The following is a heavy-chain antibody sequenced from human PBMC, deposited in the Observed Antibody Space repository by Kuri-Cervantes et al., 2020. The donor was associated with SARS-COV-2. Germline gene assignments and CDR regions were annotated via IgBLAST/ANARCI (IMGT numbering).Heavy chain of an antibody. CDR3: ARLIFPLQGWFDP. J-gene: IGHJ5*02. V-gene: IGHV3-21*01. D-gene: IGHD3-9*01. CDR2: ISSSSSYI. Sequence: LSLTCAASGFTFSSYSMNWVRQAPGKGLEWVSSISSSSSYIYYADSVKGRFTISRDNAKNSLYLQMNSLRAEDTAVYYCARLIFPLQGWFDPWGQGTLVTVSS. CDR1: GFTFSSYS.